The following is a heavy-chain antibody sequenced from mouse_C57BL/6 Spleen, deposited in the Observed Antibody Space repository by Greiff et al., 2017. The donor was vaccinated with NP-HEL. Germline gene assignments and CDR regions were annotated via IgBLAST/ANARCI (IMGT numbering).Heavy chain of an antibody. Sequence: VQLQQSGAELVKPGASVKLSCKASGYTFTSYWMHWVKQRPGQGLEWIGMIHPNSGSTNYNEKFKSKATLTVDKSSSTAYMQLSSLTSEDSAVYYCAIPRGYGNGYWGQGTTLTVSS. CDR1: GYTFTSYW. D-gene: IGHD1-1*01. CDR3: AIPRGYGNGY. CDR2: IHPNSGST. V-gene: IGHV1-64*01. J-gene: IGHJ2*01.